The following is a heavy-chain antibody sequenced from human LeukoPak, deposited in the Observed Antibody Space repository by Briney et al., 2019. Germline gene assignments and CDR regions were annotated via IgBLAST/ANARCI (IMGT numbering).Heavy chain of an antibody. CDR3: AKDAVLLWFGDNLFDP. D-gene: IGHD3-10*01. V-gene: IGHV3-21*04. Sequence: PGGSLRLSCAASGFTFSSYSMNWVRQAPGKGLEWVSSISSSSSYIYYADSVKGRFTISRDNAKNSLYLQMNSLRAEDTAVYYCAKDAVLLWFGDNLFDPWGQGTLVTVSS. CDR1: GFTFSSYS. CDR2: ISSSSSYI. J-gene: IGHJ5*02.